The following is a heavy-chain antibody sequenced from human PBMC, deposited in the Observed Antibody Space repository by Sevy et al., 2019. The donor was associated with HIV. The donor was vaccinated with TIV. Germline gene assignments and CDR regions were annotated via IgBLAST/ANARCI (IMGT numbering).Heavy chain of an antibody. CDR3: AKVGSSGYYNDY. CDR1: GFTFDDYA. V-gene: IGHV3-9*01. J-gene: IGHJ4*02. Sequence: GGSLRLSCAASGFTFDDYAMHWVRQAPGKGLEWVSTISWNSVSIGYADSVKRRFTISRDNAKNSLYLQMNSLRADDTALYYCAKVGSSGYYNDYWGQGTLVTVSS. D-gene: IGHD3-22*01. CDR2: ISWNSVSI.